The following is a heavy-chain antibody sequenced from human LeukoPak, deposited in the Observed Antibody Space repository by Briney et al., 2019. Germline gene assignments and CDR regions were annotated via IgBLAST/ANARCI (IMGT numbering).Heavy chain of an antibody. CDR2: IYTSGST. V-gene: IGHV4-4*07. CDR1: GGSISSYY. J-gene: IGHJ5*02. D-gene: IGHD3-10*01. Sequence: SETLSLTCTVSGGSISSYYWSWIRQPAGKGLEWIGRIYTSGSTNYNPSLKSRVTMSVDTSKNQFSLKLSSVTAADTAVYYCARDRFGRRHYGSGSPNWFDPWGQGTLVTVSS. CDR3: ARDRFGRRHYGSGSPNWFDP.